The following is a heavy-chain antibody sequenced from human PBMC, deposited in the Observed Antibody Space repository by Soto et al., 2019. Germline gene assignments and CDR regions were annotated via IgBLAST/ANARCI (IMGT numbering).Heavy chain of an antibody. Sequence: GGSLRLSCAASGFTFSTYSMTWVRQAPGKGLEWVSIISGSGGTTYYTDSVKGRFTISRDNSKNTLYLQMSSLRAEDTAVYYCAKKVVLMLGYETFDVWGQGTMVTVSS. CDR1: GFTFSTYS. D-gene: IGHD2-8*01. V-gene: IGHV3-23*01. J-gene: IGHJ3*01. CDR3: AKKVVLMLGYETFDV. CDR2: ISGSGGTT.